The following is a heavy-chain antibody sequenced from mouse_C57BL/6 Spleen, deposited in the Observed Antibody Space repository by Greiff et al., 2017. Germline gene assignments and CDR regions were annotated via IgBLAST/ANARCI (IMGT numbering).Heavy chain of an antibody. Sequence: VQLKQSGPELVKPGASVKIPCKASGYTFTDYNMDWVKQSHGKSLEWIGDINPNNGGTIYNQKFKGKATLTVDKSSSTAYMELRSLTSEDAAVYYCARSFDYYGSSFDYWGQGTTLTVSS. CDR2: INPNNGGT. D-gene: IGHD1-1*01. V-gene: IGHV1-18*01. J-gene: IGHJ2*01. CDR3: ARSFDYYGSSFDY. CDR1: GYTFTDYN.